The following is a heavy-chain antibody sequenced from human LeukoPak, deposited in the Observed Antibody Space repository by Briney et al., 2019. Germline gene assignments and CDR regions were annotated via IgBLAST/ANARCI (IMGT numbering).Heavy chain of an antibody. V-gene: IGHV3-74*01. J-gene: IGHJ3*02. Sequence: GGSLRLSCATSDFTFSSHWMHWVRQAPGKGLVWVSRIISDGSSISYADSVKGRFTISRDNAKNSLYLQMNSLRAEDTAVYYCAREDGNDAFDIWGQGTMVTVSS. D-gene: IGHD5-24*01. CDR1: DFTFSSHW. CDR2: IISDGSSI. CDR3: AREDGNDAFDI.